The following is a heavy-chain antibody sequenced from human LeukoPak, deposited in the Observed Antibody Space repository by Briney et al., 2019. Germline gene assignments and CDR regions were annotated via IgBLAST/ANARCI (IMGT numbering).Heavy chain of an antibody. CDR2: IGTAGDT. CDR3: ARGPVVGITGTKGYFDY. CDR1: GFTSSTYD. Sequence: GGFLRLSCAASGFTSSTYDIHWVRQARGKGLEWVSSIGTAGDTYYAGSVRGRFTISRENVKNAFYLQMNSLRPGDTAVYYCARGPVVGITGTKGYFDYWGHGTLVTVSS. D-gene: IGHD1-7*01. V-gene: IGHV3-13*01. J-gene: IGHJ4*01.